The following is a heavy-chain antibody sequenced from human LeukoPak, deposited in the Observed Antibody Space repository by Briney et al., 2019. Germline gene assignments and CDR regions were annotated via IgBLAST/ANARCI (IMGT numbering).Heavy chain of an antibody. D-gene: IGHD6-13*01. V-gene: IGHV3-21*01. Sequence: GGSLRLSCAASGFTFSSYSMNWVRQAPGKGLEWVSSISSSSSYIYYADSVKGRFTISRDNAKNSLYLQMNSLRAEDTAVYYCAGDGSSWYLYYYYGMDVWGQGTTVTVSS. CDR3: AGDGSSWYLYYYYGMDV. CDR2: ISSSSSYI. CDR1: GFTFSSYS. J-gene: IGHJ6*02.